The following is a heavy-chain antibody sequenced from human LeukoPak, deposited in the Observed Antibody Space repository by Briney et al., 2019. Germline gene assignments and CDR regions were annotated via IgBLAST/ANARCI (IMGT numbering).Heavy chain of an antibody. V-gene: IGHV3-23*01. CDR1: GFTFSSYA. CDR2: ISGSGGST. D-gene: IGHD2-2*01. CDR3: AKGVRSSSTHGMDV. Sequence: GGSLSLSFAASGFTFSSYAMSWVRQAPGKGLEWLSAISGSGGSTYYADSAKGRFTISRDNSKNTLYLQMNSLRAEDTAVYYCAKGVRSSSTHGMDVWGQGTTVTVSS. J-gene: IGHJ6*02.